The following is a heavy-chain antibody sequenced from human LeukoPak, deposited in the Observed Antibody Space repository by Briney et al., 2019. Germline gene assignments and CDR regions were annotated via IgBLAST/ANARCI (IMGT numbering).Heavy chain of an antibody. V-gene: IGHV1-18*01. CDR1: GYTFTSYG. CDR2: ISPYNGNT. D-gene: IGHD6-19*01. CDR3: ALYSSGWNFDY. J-gene: IGHJ4*02. Sequence: ASVKVSCKASGYTFTSYGISWVRQAPGQGLEWMGWISPYNGNTNYAQKLQGRVTMTTDTSTSTAYMELRSLRSDDTAVYYCALYSSGWNFDYWGQGTPVTVSS.